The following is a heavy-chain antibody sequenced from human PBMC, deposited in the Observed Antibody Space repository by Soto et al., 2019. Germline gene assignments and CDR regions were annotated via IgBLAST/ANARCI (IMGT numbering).Heavy chain of an antibody. CDR2: ISFDGKNR. Sequence: QVQLVESGGGVVQPGKSLRLSCAASGFIFSNYGMHWVRQAPGKGLEWVALISFDGKNRNYADSVKCRFTIDRDNPKNTLYLEMNSLRPEDTAFYYCAKRGGVVGGSEHPFFEYWGQGTLVTVSS. J-gene: IGHJ4*02. D-gene: IGHD2-15*01. V-gene: IGHV3-30*18. CDR3: AKRGGVVGGSEHPFFEY. CDR1: GFIFSNYG.